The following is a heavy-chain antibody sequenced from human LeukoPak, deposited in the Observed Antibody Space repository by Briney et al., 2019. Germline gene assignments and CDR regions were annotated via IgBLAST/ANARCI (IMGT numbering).Heavy chain of an antibody. D-gene: IGHD2-2*01. CDR1: GFTFSSYA. J-gene: IGHJ4*02. CDR2: ISGSGGST. CDR3: AKDKYCSSTSCSPLDY. Sequence: PGGSLRLTCAASGFTFSSYAMSWVRQAPGKGLEWVSAISGSGGSTYYADSVKGRFTISRDNSKNTLYLQMNSLRAEDTAAYYCAKDKYCSSTSCSPLDYWGQGTLVTVSS. V-gene: IGHV3-23*01.